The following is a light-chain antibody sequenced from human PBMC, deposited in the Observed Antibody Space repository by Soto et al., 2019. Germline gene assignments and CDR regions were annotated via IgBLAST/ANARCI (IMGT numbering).Light chain of an antibody. CDR2: DAS. CDR1: QSVYSY. CDR3: QHRSNWPLS. Sequence: IVLTQSPATLSLSPGERATLSCRASQSVYSYLAWYQQKPGQAPRLLIFDASDRATGIPARFSGSGSGTDFTLTISSLEPEDFAIYYCQHRSNWPLSFGGGTKVEIK. J-gene: IGKJ4*01. V-gene: IGKV3-11*01.